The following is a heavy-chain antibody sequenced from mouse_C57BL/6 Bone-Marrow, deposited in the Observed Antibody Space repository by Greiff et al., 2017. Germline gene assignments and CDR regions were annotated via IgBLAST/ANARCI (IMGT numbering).Heavy chain of an antibody. J-gene: IGHJ2*01. Sequence: QVQLQQPGAELVKPGASVKMSCTASGYTFTSYWITWVKQRPGQGLEWIGDINPGSGSTNYNEKFKSKATLTVDTSSSTAYMQLSSLTSEDSAVYYWARSLTTVVEDGWGKGTTLTVSS. CDR3: ARSLTTVVEDG. CDR1: GYTFTSYW. V-gene: IGHV1-55*01. D-gene: IGHD1-1*01. CDR2: INPGSGST.